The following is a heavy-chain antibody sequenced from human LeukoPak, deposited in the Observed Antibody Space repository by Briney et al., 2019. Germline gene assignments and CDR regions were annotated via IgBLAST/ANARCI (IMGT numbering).Heavy chain of an antibody. V-gene: IGHV3-64D*06. CDR3: ATMVRGVIA. D-gene: IGHD3-10*01. J-gene: IGHJ4*02. CDR1: GFTFSNYG. CDR2: ISHNGGST. Sequence: GGSLRLSCSASGFTFSNYGMQWVRQAPGKGLECVSAISHNGGSTYYADSVKGRFTISRDNSKNTLYLQMSSLRAEDTAVYYCATMVRGVIAWGQGTLVTVSS.